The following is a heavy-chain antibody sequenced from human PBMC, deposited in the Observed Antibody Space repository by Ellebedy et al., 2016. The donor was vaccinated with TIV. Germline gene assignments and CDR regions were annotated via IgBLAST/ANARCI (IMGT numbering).Heavy chain of an antibody. J-gene: IGHJ4*02. V-gene: IGHV4-34*01. D-gene: IGHD3-10*01. CDR3: ARGPLIRLLWFGELSSAPPPFDY. Sequence: MPSEILSLTCAVYGGSFSGYYWSWIRQPPGKGLEWVGEIDHSGSTHTNPSLKSPVIVSVDTSKNQFSLKMTSVTAADTAVYYCARGPLIRLLWFGELSSAPPPFDYWGQGTLVTVSS. CDR1: GGSFSGYY. CDR2: IDHSGST.